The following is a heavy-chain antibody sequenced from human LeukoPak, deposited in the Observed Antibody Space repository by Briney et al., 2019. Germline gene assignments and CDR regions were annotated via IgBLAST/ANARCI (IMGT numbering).Heavy chain of an antibody. D-gene: IGHD2-2*01. CDR3: AKDPYGTRYFDY. J-gene: IGHJ4*02. Sequence: GGSLRLSCAASGCTFSSYALSWVRQAPGKGLEWVSSLSGSGYNTYYADSVKGRFTISRDNSKNTVYLQMNSLRAEDTAVYYCAKDPYGTRYFDYWGQGTLVTVSS. CDR2: LSGSGYNT. CDR1: GCTFSSYA. V-gene: IGHV3-23*01.